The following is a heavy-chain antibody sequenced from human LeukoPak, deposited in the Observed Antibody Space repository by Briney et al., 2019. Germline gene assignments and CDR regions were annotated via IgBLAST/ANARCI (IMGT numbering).Heavy chain of an antibody. CDR1: GFTFSSYA. D-gene: IGHD6-13*01. J-gene: IGHJ4*02. CDR3: AILYSTNY. CDR2: ISNSGGFT. V-gene: IGHV3-23*01. Sequence: GGSLRLSCAASGFTFSSYAMTWVRQAPGKGLEWVSGISNSGGFTYYADSVKGRLTISRDNSKNTLYLQMNSLRAEDMALYYCAILYSTNYWGQGTLVTVSS.